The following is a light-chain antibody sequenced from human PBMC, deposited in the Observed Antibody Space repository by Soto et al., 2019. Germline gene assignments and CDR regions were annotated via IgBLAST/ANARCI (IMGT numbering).Light chain of an antibody. CDR1: QSVDSY. Sequence: TQSPATLSVSAGERATLSCRASQSVDSYLAWYQQTPGQATRLLIYGASIRGTGISARCSGSGSGTDFPLTISRLEPEDFAVYYCQQYGSSGTFGQGTKVDIK. V-gene: IGKV3-20*01. CDR3: QQYGSSGT. CDR2: GAS. J-gene: IGKJ1*01.